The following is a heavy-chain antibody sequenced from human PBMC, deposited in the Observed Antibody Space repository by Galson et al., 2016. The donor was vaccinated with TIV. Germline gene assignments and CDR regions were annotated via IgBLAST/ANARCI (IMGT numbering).Heavy chain of an antibody. CDR2: ISDGGKT. CDR1: GLSVKINY. J-gene: IGHJ4*02. D-gene: IGHD3-9*01. Sequence: SLRLSCAASGLSVKINYMTWVRQAPGKVLEWVSLISDGGKTYYPDSVRGRFTISRDNSKNTLYLQMNSLRLEDTAVYYCATIRYFSYFDSWGQGTLVTVSS. V-gene: IGHV3-66*02. CDR3: ATIRYFSYFDS.